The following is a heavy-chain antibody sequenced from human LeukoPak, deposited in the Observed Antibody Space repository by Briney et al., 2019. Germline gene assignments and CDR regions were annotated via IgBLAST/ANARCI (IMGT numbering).Heavy chain of an antibody. V-gene: IGHV3-30-3*01. J-gene: IGHJ4*02. CDR3: ARSDSGYGLRRYYFDY. Sequence: GRSLRLSCAASGFTFSSYAMHWVRQAPGKGLEWVAVISYDGSNKYYADSVKGRFTISRDNSKNTLYLQMNSLRAEDTAVYYCARSDSGYGLRRYYFDYWGQGTLVTVSS. CDR2: ISYDGSNK. D-gene: IGHD5-12*01. CDR1: GFTFSSYA.